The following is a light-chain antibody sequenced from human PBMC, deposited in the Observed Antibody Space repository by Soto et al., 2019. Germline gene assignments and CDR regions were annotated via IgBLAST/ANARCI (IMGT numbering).Light chain of an antibody. CDR1: SSNIGAGYD. V-gene: IGLV1-40*01. Sequence: QSVLTQPPSVSGAPGQRVTISCTGSSSNIGAGYDVHWYQQLPGTAPKLLIYANSNRPSGVPDRFSGSKSGTSASLAITGLQAEDEADYYCQSYHSSLSGVVFGGGTKLTVL. CDR3: QSYHSSLSGVV. J-gene: IGLJ2*01. CDR2: ANS.